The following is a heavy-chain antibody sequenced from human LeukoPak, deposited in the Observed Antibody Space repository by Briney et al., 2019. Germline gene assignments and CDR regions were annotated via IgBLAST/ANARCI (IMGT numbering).Heavy chain of an antibody. CDR2: ISSSSSTI. Sequence: GGSLRLSCAASGFTFSSYSMNWVRQAPGKGLEWVSYISSSSSTIYYADSVKGRFTISRDNAKNTLYLQMNSLKTEDTAVYSCTTDLAWRYYDSSGYCCAYWGQGTLVTVSS. D-gene: IGHD3-22*01. CDR1: GFTFSSYS. J-gene: IGHJ4*02. V-gene: IGHV3-48*01. CDR3: TTDLAWRYYDSSGYCCAY.